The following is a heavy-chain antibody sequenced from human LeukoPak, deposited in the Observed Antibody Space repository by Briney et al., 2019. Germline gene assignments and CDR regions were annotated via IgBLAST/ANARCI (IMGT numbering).Heavy chain of an antibody. V-gene: IGHV3-48*04. CDR1: GLTFSTAW. J-gene: IGHJ4*02. Sequence: QPGGSLRLSCAASGLTFSTAWMNWVRQAPGKGLEWVSYISSSGSITHYADSVNGRFTISRDNAKNSLYLQMNNVSAEDTAVYYCARVGILTGYSLDCWGQGTLVTVSS. D-gene: IGHD3-9*01. CDR3: ARVGILTGYSLDC. CDR2: ISSSGSIT.